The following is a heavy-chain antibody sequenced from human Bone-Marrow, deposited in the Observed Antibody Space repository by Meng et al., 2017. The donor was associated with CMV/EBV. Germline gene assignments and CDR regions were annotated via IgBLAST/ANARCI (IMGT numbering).Heavy chain of an antibody. CDR3: ARVPGHYYVSSDAWGGHAFDI. Sequence: SQTLSLTCAVYGGSFSGYYWSWIRQPPGKGLEWIGSIYYSGSTYYNPSLKSRVTISVDTSKNQFSLKLSSVTAADTAVYYCARVPGHYYVSSDAWGGHAFDIWGQGTMVTV. D-gene: IGHD3-22*01. V-gene: IGHV4-34*01. J-gene: IGHJ3*02. CDR1: GGSFSGYY. CDR2: IYYSGST.